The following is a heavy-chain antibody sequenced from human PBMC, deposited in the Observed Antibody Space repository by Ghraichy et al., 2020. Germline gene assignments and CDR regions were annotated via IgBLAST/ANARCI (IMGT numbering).Heavy chain of an antibody. D-gene: IGHD4-17*01. J-gene: IGHJ4*02. V-gene: IGHV4-34*01. CDR1: GGSFSGYY. CDR2: IKLSGST. CDR3: ARGLSYGDYVVAFGY. Sequence: SETLSLTCTVYGGSFSGYYLSWLRQPPGKGLEWIGEIKLSGSTSYSPSLRSRVTISVDTSKNQFSLKLTSVTAADTAMYYCARGLSYGDYVVAFGYWGQGTFFIVSS.